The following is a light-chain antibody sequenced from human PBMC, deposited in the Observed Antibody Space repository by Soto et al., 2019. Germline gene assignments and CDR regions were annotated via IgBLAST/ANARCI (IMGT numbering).Light chain of an antibody. V-gene: IGKV1-39*01. Sequence: DIQLSQSQSSLSASVGDRVTITCRASQTINTYLNWYQHTPGTAPKLLIYTASTLQSGVPARFSGSGSWTDFTLIITRLQTEDVATYYCQQSYNPPVTFGQGTKLEI. J-gene: IGKJ2*01. CDR2: TAS. CDR3: QQSYNPPVT. CDR1: QTINTY.